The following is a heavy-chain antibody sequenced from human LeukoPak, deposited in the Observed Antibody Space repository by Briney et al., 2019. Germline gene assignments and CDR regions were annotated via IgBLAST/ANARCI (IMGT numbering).Heavy chain of an antibody. CDR1: GGSFSGYY. CDR3: ARARDYARWYFDY. J-gene: IGHJ4*02. CDR2: INHSGST. D-gene: IGHD4-17*01. Sequence: SETLSLTCTVYGGSFSGYYWSWIRQPPGKGLEWIGEINHSGSTNYNPSLKSRVTISVDTSKNQFSLKLSSVTAADTAVYYCARARDYARWYFDYWGQGTLATVSS. V-gene: IGHV4-34*01.